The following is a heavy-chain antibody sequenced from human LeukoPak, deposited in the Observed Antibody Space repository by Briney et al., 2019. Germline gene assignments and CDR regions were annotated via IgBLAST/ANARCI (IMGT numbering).Heavy chain of an antibody. CDR1: GFTFSSYS. J-gene: IGHJ2*01. CDR2: ISSSSSYI. CDR3: ARVGYSSGWSYWYFDL. D-gene: IGHD6-19*01. V-gene: IGHV3-21*01. Sequence: PGGSLRLSCAASGFTFSSYSMNWVRQAPGKGLEWVSSISSSSSYIYYADSVKGRFTISRDNAKNSLYLQMNSLRAEDTAVYYCARVGYSSGWSYWYFDLWGRGTLVTVSS.